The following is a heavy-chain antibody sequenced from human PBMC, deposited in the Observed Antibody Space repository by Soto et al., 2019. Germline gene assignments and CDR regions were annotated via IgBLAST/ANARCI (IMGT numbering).Heavy chain of an antibody. CDR3: ARRFCSSTSCPRAFDI. J-gene: IGHJ3*02. D-gene: IGHD2-2*01. V-gene: IGHV5-51*01. CDR1: GYSFTSYW. CDR2: IYPGESDT. Sequence: GESLKISCKGSGYSFTSYWIGWVRQMPGKGLEWMGIIYPGESDTRYSPSFQGQVTISADKSISTAYLQWSSLKASDTAMFYCARRFCSSTSCPRAFDIWGQGTMVTVS.